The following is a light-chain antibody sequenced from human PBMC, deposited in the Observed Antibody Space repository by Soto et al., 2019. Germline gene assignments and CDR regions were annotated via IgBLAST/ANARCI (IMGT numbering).Light chain of an antibody. V-gene: IGLV1-44*01. J-gene: IGLJ2*01. Sequence: QPVLTQPPSASGTPGQRVTISCSGSSSNIGTNTVNWYQQLPGTAPKLLIYSNNQRPSGVPDRFSGSKSGTSASLAISGLQPEDEGDYYCAAWDDSLNGLVFGGGTKLTVL. CDR2: SNN. CDR1: SSNIGTNT. CDR3: AAWDDSLNGLV.